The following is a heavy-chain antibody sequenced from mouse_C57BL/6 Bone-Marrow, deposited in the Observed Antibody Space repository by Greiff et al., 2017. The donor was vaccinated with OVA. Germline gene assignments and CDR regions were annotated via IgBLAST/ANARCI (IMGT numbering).Heavy chain of an antibody. V-gene: IGHV1-42*01. J-gene: IGHJ3*01. D-gene: IGHD4-1*01. CDR3: ARGGTSPFAY. Sequence: VQLQQSGPELVKPGASVKISCKASGYSFTGYYMNWVKQSPEKSLEWIGEINPSTGGTTYNQKFKAKATLTVDKSSSTADVQLKSLTSEDSAVYYCARGGTSPFAYWGQGTLVTVSA. CDR1: GYSFTGYY. CDR2: INPSTGGT.